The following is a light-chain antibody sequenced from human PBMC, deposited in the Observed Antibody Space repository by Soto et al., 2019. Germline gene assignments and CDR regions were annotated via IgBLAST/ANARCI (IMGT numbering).Light chain of an antibody. CDR1: SSDVGGYNY. V-gene: IGLV2-14*01. J-gene: IGLJ1*01. Sequence: QSALTEPASVSGSPGQSITFSCTGTSSDVGGYNYVSWYQQHPGKAPKLMIYDVSNRPSGVSNRFPGSKSGNTASLTISGLQAEDEADYYCSSYTSSSTYVFGTGTKLTVL. CDR2: DVS. CDR3: SSYTSSSTYV.